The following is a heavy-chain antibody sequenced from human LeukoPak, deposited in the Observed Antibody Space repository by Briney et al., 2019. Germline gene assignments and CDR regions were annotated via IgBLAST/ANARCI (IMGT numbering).Heavy chain of an antibody. CDR2: ISAYNGNT. D-gene: IGHD3-10*01. CDR3: ARGYNYGSGSYRWFDP. Sequence: ASVKVSCKASGYTFTSYDINWVRQAPGQGLEWMGWISAYNGNTNYAQKLQGRVTMTTDTSTSTAYMELRSLRSDDTAVYYCARGYNYGSGSYRWFDPWGQGTLVTVSS. CDR1: GYTFTSYD. J-gene: IGHJ5*02. V-gene: IGHV1-18*01.